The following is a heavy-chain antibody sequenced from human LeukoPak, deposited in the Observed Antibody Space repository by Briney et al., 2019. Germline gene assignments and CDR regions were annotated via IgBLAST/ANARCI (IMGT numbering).Heavy chain of an antibody. V-gene: IGHV4-34*01. J-gene: IGHJ4*02. CDR1: GASFSDSY. CDR2: INNSGGT. D-gene: IGHD3-16*01. Sequence: PSETLSLTCAVYGASFSDSYWSWIRQSPEKGLEWIGEINNSGGTSYNPFLNSRVIMSVDRSKNQFSLRLTSVTAADTAVYYCARGRYGPRLGNWGQGTLVTVSS. CDR3: ARGRYGPRLGN.